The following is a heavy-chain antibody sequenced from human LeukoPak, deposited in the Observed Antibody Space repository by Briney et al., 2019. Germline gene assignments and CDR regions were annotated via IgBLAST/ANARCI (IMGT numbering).Heavy chain of an antibody. CDR1: GGSISSYY. J-gene: IGHJ4*02. V-gene: IGHV4-59*01. CDR2: IFHSGST. CDR3: ARAQGMAVAGRAYYFDY. Sequence: PSETLSLTCTVSGGSISSYYWSWIRQPPGKGLEWIGYIFHSGSTIYNPSLKSRVTISVDTSKNQFSLNLSSVTAADTAVFYCARAQGMAVAGRAYYFDYWGQGTLVTVSS. D-gene: IGHD6-19*01.